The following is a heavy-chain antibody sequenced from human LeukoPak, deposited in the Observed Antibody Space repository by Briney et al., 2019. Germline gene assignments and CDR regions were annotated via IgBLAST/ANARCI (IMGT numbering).Heavy chain of an antibody. D-gene: IGHD1-26*01. CDR3: AKANDGTYSNYFDY. CDR1: GFTFDDYT. V-gene: IGHV3-43*01. Sequence: GGSLRLSCAASGFTFDDYTMHWVRQTPGKGLEWVSLIHWDGISTYYADSVKGRLTMSRDNSKNSLYLQMNSLRTEDTALYYCAKANDGTYSNYFDYWGQGTLVTVSS. CDR2: IHWDGIST. J-gene: IGHJ4*02.